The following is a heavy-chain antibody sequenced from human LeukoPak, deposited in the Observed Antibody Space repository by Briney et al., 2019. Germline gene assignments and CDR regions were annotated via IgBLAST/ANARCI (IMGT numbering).Heavy chain of an antibody. J-gene: IGHJ3*02. V-gene: IGHV3-30*18. Sequence: GGSLRLSCAASGFAFSSCGILWVRQAPGKGLEWVALISEDGSIKFYADSVKGRFTISGDNSKNTLYLQMNSLRAEDTAVYYCAKEVGARDAFDIWGQGTLVTVSP. CDR2: ISEDGSIK. CDR1: GFAFSSCG. D-gene: IGHD1-26*01. CDR3: AKEVGARDAFDI.